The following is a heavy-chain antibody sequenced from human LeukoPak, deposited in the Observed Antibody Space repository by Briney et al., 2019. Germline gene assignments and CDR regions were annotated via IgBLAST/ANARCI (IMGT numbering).Heavy chain of an antibody. Sequence: PSETLSLTCAVSGYSISSSNWWGWIRQPPGKGLEWIGYIYHSGTTYYNPSLKSRVTISVDTSKNHFSLKVSSVTAADTAVYYCARLIQLPNCFDPWGQGTLVTVSS. CDR1: GYSISSSNW. V-gene: IGHV4-28*01. CDR3: ARLIQLPNCFDP. D-gene: IGHD5-18*01. CDR2: IYHSGTT. J-gene: IGHJ5*02.